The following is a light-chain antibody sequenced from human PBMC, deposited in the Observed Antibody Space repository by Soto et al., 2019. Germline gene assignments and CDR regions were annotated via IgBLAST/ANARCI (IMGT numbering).Light chain of an antibody. CDR1: QSLLHSNGNTF. Sequence: EIVMTQSPLSLTVTPGEPASISCKSTQSLLHSNGNTFLDWYMQKPGQSPQLLIYLGSRRAPGAPDRVSGSGSGTDFTLRLSTVEADDAGIYYCMQALQTPRTFGQGTKLAI. V-gene: IGKV2-28*01. CDR3: MQALQTPRT. J-gene: IGKJ1*01. CDR2: LGS.